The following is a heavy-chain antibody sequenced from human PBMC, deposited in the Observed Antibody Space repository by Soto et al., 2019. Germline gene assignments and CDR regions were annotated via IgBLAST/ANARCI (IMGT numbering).Heavy chain of an antibody. CDR1: GGTFSSYA. Sequence: PQLRVSCKASGGTFSSYAISWVRHAPGQALEWMGGIIPIFGTANYAQKFQGRVTITADKSTSTAYMELSSLRSEDTAVYYCARGYYYGSGSYYTRYSYYYYYGMDVWGQGTTVTVSS. J-gene: IGHJ6*02. CDR2: IIPIFGTA. D-gene: IGHD3-10*01. CDR3: ARGYYYGSGSYYTRYSYYYYYGMDV. V-gene: IGHV1-69*06.